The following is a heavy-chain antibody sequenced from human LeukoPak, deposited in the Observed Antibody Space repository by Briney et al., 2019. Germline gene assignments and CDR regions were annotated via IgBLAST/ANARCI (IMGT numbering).Heavy chain of an antibody. CDR1: GYTFTSYD. CDR3: ARAPKRGYGGTYYFDY. V-gene: IGHV1-8*01. Sequence: ASVKVSCKASGYTFTSYDINWVRQATGQGLEWMGWMNPNSGNTGYAQKFQGRVTMTRNTSISTAYTELSSLRSEDTAVYYCARAPKRGYGGTYYFDYWGQGTLVTVSS. CDR2: MNPNSGNT. J-gene: IGHJ4*02. D-gene: IGHD4-23*01.